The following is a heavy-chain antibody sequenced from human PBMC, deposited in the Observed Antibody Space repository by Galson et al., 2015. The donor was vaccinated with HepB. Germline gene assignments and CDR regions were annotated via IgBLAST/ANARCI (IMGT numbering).Heavy chain of an antibody. D-gene: IGHD3-9*01. J-gene: IGHJ3*02. V-gene: IGHV4-34*01. CDR2: INHSGST. CDR1: GGSFSGYY. Sequence: SLTCAVYGGSFSGYYWSWIRQPPGKGLEWIGEINHSGSTNYNPSLKSRVTISVDTSKNQFSLKLSSVTAADTAVYYCARGVLRYFDWLLPHDAFDIWGQGTMVTVSS. CDR3: ARGVLRYFDWLLPHDAFDI.